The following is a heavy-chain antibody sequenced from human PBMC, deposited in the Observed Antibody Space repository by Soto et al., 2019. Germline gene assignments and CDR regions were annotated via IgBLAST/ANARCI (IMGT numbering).Heavy chain of an antibody. CDR2: ITWNSRNE. Sequence: PGGSLRLSCAASGFTFSEYAMHWVRQAPGKGLEWVSGITWNSRNEGYAESVKGRFSISRDNAKNSLYLQMNSLRAEDTAVYYCAGWIQLWLDYYYYGMDVWGQGTTVTVSS. CDR1: GFTFSEYA. J-gene: IGHJ6*02. V-gene: IGHV3-9*01. D-gene: IGHD5-18*01. CDR3: AGWIQLWLDYYYYGMDV.